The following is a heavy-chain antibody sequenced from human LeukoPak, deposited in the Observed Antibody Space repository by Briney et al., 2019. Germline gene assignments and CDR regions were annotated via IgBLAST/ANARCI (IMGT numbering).Heavy chain of an antibody. D-gene: IGHD3-22*01. CDR1: VGSISSGSYY. Sequence: PSETLSLTCTVSVGSISSGSYYGSGIRQPAGKGLEWIGRIYTSGSTNYNPSLKSRVTISVDTSKNQFSLKLSSVTAADTAVYYCAREGIVVVLFDYWGQGTPVTVSS. CDR3: AREGIVVVLFDY. CDR2: IYTSGST. J-gene: IGHJ4*02. V-gene: IGHV4-61*02.